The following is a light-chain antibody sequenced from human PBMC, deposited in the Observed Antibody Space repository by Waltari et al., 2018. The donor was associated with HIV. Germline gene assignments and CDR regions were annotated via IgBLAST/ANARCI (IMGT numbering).Light chain of an antibody. CDR2: DVS. CDR3: SSYTSSSALYVV. J-gene: IGLJ2*01. CDR1: SSDVGGYNY. Sequence: QSALTQPASVSGSPGQSITISCTGPSSDVGGYNYVSWYQQHPGKAPKLMIYDVSNRSSGVSNRFSGSKSGNTASLTISGLQAEDEADYYCSSYTSSSALYVVFGGGTKLTVL. V-gene: IGLV2-14*03.